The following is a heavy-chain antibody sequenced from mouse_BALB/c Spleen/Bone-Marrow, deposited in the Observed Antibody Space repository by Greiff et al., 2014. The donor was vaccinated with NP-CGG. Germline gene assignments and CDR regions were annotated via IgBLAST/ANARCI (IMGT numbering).Heavy chain of an antibody. CDR3: ARVYGSSYDPYYYAMDY. D-gene: IGHD1-1*01. Sequence: VQVVESGPGLVAPSQSLSITCTVSGFSLTSYGVYWARQPPGKGLEWLGVIWAGGSTNYNSGLMSRLSISKDNSKSQVLLKMNSLQTDDTAMYYCARVYGSSYDPYYYAMDYWGQGTSVTASS. CDR2: IWAGGST. CDR1: GFSLTSYG. J-gene: IGHJ4*01. V-gene: IGHV2-9*02.